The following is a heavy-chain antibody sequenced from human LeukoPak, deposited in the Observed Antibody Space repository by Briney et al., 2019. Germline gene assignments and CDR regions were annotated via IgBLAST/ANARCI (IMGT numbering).Heavy chain of an antibody. V-gene: IGHV5-51*01. CDR1: GSSFISYW. J-gene: IGHJ3*02. CDR3: ARQDYYYGSGLPVAFET. Sequence: GESLQIYCQGSGSSFISYWIGWARQMPGKGLEWMGIIYPGDSDTRYSPSFQGQVTISADKSISTAYLQWSSLKASDTAMYYRARQDYYYGSGLPVAFETCGQGTMVTVSS. D-gene: IGHD3-10*01. CDR2: IYPGDSDT.